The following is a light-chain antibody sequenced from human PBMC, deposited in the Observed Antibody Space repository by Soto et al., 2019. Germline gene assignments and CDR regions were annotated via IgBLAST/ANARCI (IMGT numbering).Light chain of an antibody. Sequence: QSVLTQPPSVSGAPGQRGTSSCTWSSSNIGAGYDVHWYQQLPGTAPKLLIYGNSNRPSAVPDRFSGFKSGTSASLAITGLQAEDEADYYCQSYDSSLSGSVFGGGTKLTVL. CDR3: QSYDSSLSGSV. V-gene: IGLV1-40*01. CDR2: GNS. CDR1: SSNIGAGYD. J-gene: IGLJ2*01.